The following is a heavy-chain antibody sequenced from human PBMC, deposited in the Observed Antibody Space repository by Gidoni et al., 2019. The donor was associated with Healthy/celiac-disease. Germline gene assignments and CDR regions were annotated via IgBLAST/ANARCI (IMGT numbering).Heavy chain of an antibody. Sequence: SNKYYADSVKGRFTISRDNSKNTLYLQMNSLRAEDTAVYYCAKGRRIQLWPREDYYYYYGMDVWGQGTTVTVSS. CDR3: AKGRRIQLWPREDYYYYYGMDV. J-gene: IGHJ6*02. D-gene: IGHD5-18*01. CDR2: SNK. V-gene: IGHV3-30*02.